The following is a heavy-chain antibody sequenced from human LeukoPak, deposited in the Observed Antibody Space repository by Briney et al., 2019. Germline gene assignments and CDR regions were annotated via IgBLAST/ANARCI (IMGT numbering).Heavy chain of an antibody. CDR3: ASQRKCSSTSCYKRFDY. CDR2: INHSGST. D-gene: IGHD2-2*02. V-gene: IGHV4-34*01. Sequence: PSETLSLTCAVYGGSFSGYYWSWIRQPPGKGLEWIGEINHSGSTNYNPSLKSRVTISVDTSKNQFSLKLSPVTAADTAVYYCASQRKCSSTSCYKRFDYWGQGTLVTVSS. J-gene: IGHJ4*02. CDR1: GGSFSGYY.